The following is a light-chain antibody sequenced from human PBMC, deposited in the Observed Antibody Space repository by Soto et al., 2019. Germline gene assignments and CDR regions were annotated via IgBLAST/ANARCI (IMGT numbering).Light chain of an antibody. Sequence: ESVLTQSPGTLSLSPGEIATLSCRASQSVSSSYVAWYQQKPGQAPRLLISGASSSATGIPDWFSGSGSGTYFTLTIRRLEPEDFAVYYCQLYGSSPPLTFGGGTKVEIK. CDR1: QSVSSSY. CDR2: GAS. V-gene: IGKV3-20*01. CDR3: QLYGSSPPLT. J-gene: IGKJ4*01.